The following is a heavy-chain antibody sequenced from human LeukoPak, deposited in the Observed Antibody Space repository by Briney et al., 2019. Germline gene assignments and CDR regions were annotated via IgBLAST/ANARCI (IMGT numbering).Heavy chain of an antibody. J-gene: IGHJ4*02. CDR3: ARGIGTINFDY. D-gene: IGHD1-7*01. CDR1: GGSMSSYY. Sequence: SETLSLTCSVSGGSMSSYYWSWIRQPAGKGPEWIGRIYTTGNTNYNPSLKGRVTISVDTSKNQFSLKLDSVTAADTAVYYCARGIGTINFDYWGQGVLVTVSS. V-gene: IGHV4-4*07. CDR2: IYTTGNT.